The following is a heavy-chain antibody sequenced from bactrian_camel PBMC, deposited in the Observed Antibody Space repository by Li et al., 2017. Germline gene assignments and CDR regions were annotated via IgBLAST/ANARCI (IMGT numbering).Heavy chain of an antibody. J-gene: IGHJ4*01. Sequence: HVQLVESGGGSVQAGGSLNLSCAASANIFENCGMGWFRQTPGKEREGVAAFYTGDGTTNYADSVKGRFTLSEDHSKNTVYLEMNNMKPEDTAMYYCASGNNPYRCPWESYVYWGQGTQVTVS. CDR2: FYTGDGTT. CDR1: ANIFENCG. CDR3: ASGNNPYRCPWESYVY. V-gene: IGHV3S54*01. D-gene: IGHD1*01.